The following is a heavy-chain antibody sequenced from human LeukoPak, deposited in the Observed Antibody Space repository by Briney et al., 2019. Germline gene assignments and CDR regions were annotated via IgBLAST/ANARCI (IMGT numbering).Heavy chain of an antibody. J-gene: IGHJ4*02. Sequence: GGSLRLSCAASGFXFRNHWIHWVRQAPGKGLVWVSRINSDGSSTDYADSVKGRFTISRDNAKNTLYLQMNSLRAEDTAVYFCAGGFGFLIESWGQGTLVTVSS. CDR1: GFXFRNHW. CDR2: INSDGSST. V-gene: IGHV3-74*01. D-gene: IGHD3-16*01. CDR3: AGGFGFLIES.